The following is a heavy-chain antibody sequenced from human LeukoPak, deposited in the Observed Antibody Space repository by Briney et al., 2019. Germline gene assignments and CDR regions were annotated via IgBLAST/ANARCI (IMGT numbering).Heavy chain of an antibody. CDR1: GFTFSNYA. CDR2: ISYDDTNK. V-gene: IGHV3-30*04. Sequence: PGGSLRLSCAASGFTFSNYALHWVRQAPGKGLEWVAVISYDDTNKYYVDSVKGRFTISRDNSKDTLYLQMNSLRADDTAVYFCAKSGYNRFDYWGQGTLVTVSS. CDR3: AKSGYNRFDY. J-gene: IGHJ4*02. D-gene: IGHD5-24*01.